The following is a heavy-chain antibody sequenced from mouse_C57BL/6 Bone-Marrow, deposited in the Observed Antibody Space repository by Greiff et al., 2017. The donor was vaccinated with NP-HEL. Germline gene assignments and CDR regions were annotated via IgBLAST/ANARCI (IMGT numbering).Heavy chain of an antibody. D-gene: IGHD2-3*01. CDR3: TTRWLLEFAY. J-gene: IGHJ3*01. CDR1: GFNIKDDY. CDR2: IDPENGDT. V-gene: IGHV14-4*01. Sequence: EVKLQESGAELVRPGASVKLSCTASGFNIKDDYMHWVKQRPEQGLEWIGWIDPENGDTEYASKFQGKATITADTSSNTAYLQLSSLTSEDTAVYYCTTRWLLEFAYGGQGTLVTVTA.